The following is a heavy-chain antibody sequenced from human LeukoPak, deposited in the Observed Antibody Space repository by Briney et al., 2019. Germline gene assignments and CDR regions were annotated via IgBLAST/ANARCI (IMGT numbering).Heavy chain of an antibody. Sequence: KPSQTLSLTCTVSGGSVSSSSYYWGWIRQPPGKGLEWIGSIYYSGSTYYNPSLKSRVTISVDTSKNQFSLKLSSVTAADTAVYYCARYTYYYDSSGYYYVGYFDYWGQGTLVTVSS. CDR3: ARYTYYYDSSGYYYVGYFDY. D-gene: IGHD3-22*01. CDR1: GGSVSSSSYY. CDR2: IYYSGST. V-gene: IGHV4-39*01. J-gene: IGHJ4*02.